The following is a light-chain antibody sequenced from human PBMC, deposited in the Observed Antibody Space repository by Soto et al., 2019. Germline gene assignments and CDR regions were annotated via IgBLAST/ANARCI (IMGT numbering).Light chain of an antibody. CDR2: GAS. CDR3: QQYYDYPPLI. CDR1: RNINRK. J-gene: IGKJ4*01. Sequence: EIVMTQSPATLSVSPGERATLSCRASRNINRKLAWYQQKPGQAPRLLISGASTRATGIPARFSGSGSGTEFTLTISSLQSEDFAVDYCQQYYDYPPLIFGGGTKVAIK. V-gene: IGKV3-15*01.